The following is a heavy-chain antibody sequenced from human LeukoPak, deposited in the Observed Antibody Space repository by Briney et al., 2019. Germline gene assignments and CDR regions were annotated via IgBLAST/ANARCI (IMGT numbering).Heavy chain of an antibody. Sequence: GASVKVSCKASGYTFTGYYMHWVRQAPGQGLEWMGWINPNSGGTNYAQKFQGRVTMTRDTSISTAYMEPSRLRSDDTAVYYCARDPSAPEELLQYYFDYWGQGTLVTVSS. J-gene: IGHJ4*02. CDR2: INPNSGGT. V-gene: IGHV1-2*02. CDR3: ARDPSAPEELLQYYFDY. CDR1: GYTFTGYY. D-gene: IGHD2-15*01.